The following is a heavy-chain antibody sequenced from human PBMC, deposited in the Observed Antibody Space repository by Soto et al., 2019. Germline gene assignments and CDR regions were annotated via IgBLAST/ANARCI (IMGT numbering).Heavy chain of an antibody. CDR2: IYYSGST. J-gene: IGHJ4*02. Sequence: SETLSLTCTVSGGSISSYYWSWIRQPPGKGLEWIGYIYYSGSTNYNPSPKSRVTISVDTSKNQFSLKLSSVTAADTAVYYCARGQQYSSSGPVYFDYWGQGTLVTVSS. CDR3: ARGQQYSSSGPVYFDY. D-gene: IGHD6-6*01. V-gene: IGHV4-59*01. CDR1: GGSISSYY.